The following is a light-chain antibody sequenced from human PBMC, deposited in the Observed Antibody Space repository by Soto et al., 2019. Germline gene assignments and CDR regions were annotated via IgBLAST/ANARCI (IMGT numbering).Light chain of an antibody. J-gene: IGKJ4*01. CDR1: HGLSRG. CDR2: TAS. Sequence: DIQMTQSPSSVSASVGDRGTITCRARHGLSRGLAWYQQKPGKAPNLMLHTASSLQSGAPSRFSGSGSGTDFMLTVSSPQPEDFSTDYWQQANSFHLSCGGGTKVEIK. V-gene: IGKV1-12*01. CDR3: QQANSFHLS.